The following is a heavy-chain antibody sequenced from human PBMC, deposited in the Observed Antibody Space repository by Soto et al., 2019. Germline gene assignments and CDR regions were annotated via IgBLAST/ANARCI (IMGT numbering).Heavy chain of an antibody. CDR3: ERDKAYGLDV. V-gene: IGHV3-74*01. J-gene: IGHJ6*02. Sequence: EVQLVESGGGLVQPGGSLRLSCAASEFAFSTYWMHWVRQVPGKGLVWVSRINGDGITTSYADSVKGRFTISRDNAENILDLQMSSLRAEDTAVDYCERDKAYGLDVWGQGTTVNVSS. CDR1: EFAFSTYW. CDR2: INGDGITT.